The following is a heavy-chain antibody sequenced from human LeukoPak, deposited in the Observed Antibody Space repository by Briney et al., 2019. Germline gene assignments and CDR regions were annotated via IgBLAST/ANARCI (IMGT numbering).Heavy chain of an antibody. J-gene: IGHJ4*02. Sequence: GGSLRLSCAASGFTFSTYSMNWVRQAPGKGLEWVSYISSSSSTIYYADSVKGRLTISRDNAKNSLYLQMNSLRAEDTAVYYCAREGITVSHDLDYWGQGTLVTVSS. CDR2: ISSSSSTI. D-gene: IGHD3-16*01. CDR3: AREGITVSHDLDY. V-gene: IGHV3-48*01. CDR1: GFTFSTYS.